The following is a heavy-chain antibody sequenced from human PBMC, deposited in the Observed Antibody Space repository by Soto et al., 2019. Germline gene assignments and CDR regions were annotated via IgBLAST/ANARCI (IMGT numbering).Heavy chain of an antibody. D-gene: IGHD5-18*01. J-gene: IGHJ6*03. V-gene: IGHV3-23*01. CDR1: GFTFSSYV. CDR3: VKTLWGVNYYYYYMDV. Sequence: GGSLRLSCAASGFTFSSYVMSWVRQAPGKGLEWVSSVSGVGGTTHYADSVKGRFAISRDNSQNTLSMQMNSLSAEDTAVYYCVKTLWGVNYYYYYMDVWGKGTAVTVSS. CDR2: VSGVGGTT.